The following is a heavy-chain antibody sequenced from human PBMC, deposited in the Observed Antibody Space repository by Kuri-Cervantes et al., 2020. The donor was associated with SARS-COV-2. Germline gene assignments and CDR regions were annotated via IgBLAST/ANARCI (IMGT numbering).Heavy chain of an antibody. Sequence: GESLKISCAASGFTFSSYEMNWVRQAPGKGLEWVPYISSSGSTIYYADSVKGRFTISRDNAKNSLYLQMNSLRAEDTAVYYCAIIGTLYNFDAFDIWGQGTMVTVSS. V-gene: IGHV3-48*03. J-gene: IGHJ3*02. D-gene: IGHD1-1*01. CDR1: GFTFSSYE. CDR2: ISSSGSTI. CDR3: AIIGTLYNFDAFDI.